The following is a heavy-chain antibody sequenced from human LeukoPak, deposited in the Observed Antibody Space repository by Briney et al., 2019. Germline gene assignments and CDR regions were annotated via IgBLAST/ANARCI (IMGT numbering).Heavy chain of an antibody. D-gene: IGHD3-22*01. CDR1: GFTFSTHS. CDR2: ISGSGGST. CDR3: AKDNLDYYDSSGYLDY. J-gene: IGHJ4*02. V-gene: IGHV3-23*01. Sequence: GGSLRLSCAASGFTFSTHSFNWVRQAPGRGLEWVSAISGSGGSTYYADSVKGRFTISRDNSKNTLYLQMNSLRAEDTAVYYCAKDNLDYYDSSGYLDYWGQGTLVTVSS.